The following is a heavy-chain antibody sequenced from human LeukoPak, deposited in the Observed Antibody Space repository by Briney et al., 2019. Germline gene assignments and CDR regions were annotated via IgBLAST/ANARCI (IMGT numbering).Heavy chain of an antibody. J-gene: IGHJ4*02. CDR2: IIPIFGTA. CDR1: GGTFISYA. D-gene: IGHD3-10*01. CDR3: ARIGPDADPDGSGSFFTNPYFDY. V-gene: IGHV1-69*13. Sequence: GASVKVSFKASGGTFISYAISWVRQAPGQGREWMGGIIPIFGTANYAQKFQGRVTITADESTSTAYMELSSLRSEDTAVYYCARIGPDADPDGSGSFFTNPYFDYWGQGTLVTVSS.